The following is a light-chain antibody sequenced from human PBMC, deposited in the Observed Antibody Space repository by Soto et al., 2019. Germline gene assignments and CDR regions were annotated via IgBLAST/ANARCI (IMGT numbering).Light chain of an antibody. CDR2: EVS. V-gene: IGLV2-14*01. Sequence: QSALTQPASVSGSPGQSITISCTGTSSDVGGYNYVSWYQQHPGKAPKLMIYEVSHRPSGVSNRFSGSKSGNTASLTISGLQAEDEAYYYCSSYTSSSTWVFGGGTKLTAL. CDR1: SSDVGGYNY. J-gene: IGLJ3*02. CDR3: SSYTSSSTWV.